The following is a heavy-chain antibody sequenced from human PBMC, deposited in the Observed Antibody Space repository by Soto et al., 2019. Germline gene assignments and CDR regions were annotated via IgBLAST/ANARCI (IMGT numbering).Heavy chain of an antibody. V-gene: IGHV3-23*01. Sequence: GGSLRISCEASGFTLSNYAMSWVRQAPGKGLEWVSDITAGGSTYYVDSVKGRFTISRDNSENTLYLQMNSVGAEDTAVYYCAKTNYYDSSGYYWGQGTLVTVSS. D-gene: IGHD3-22*01. CDR2: ITAGGST. CDR3: AKTNYYDSSGYY. J-gene: IGHJ4*02. CDR1: GFTLSNYA.